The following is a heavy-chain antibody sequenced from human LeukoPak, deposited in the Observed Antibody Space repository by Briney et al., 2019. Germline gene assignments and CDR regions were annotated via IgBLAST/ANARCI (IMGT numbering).Heavy chain of an antibody. V-gene: IGHV3-30*18. J-gene: IGHJ4*02. CDR2: ISYDGSNK. CDR1: GFTFSSYG. Sequence: GGSLRLSCAASGFTFSSYGMHWVRQAPGKGLEWVAVISYDGSNKYYADSVKGRFTISRDNSKNTLYLQMNSLRAEDTAVYYCAKDAGYWGQGTLVTVSS. CDR3: AKDAGY.